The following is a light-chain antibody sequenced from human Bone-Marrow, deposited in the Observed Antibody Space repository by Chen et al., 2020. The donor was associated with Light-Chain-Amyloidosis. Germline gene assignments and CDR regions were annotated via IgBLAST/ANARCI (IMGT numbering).Light chain of an antibody. CDR2: DTS. CDR3: QQRQDWPIT. CDR1: QSVSNY. J-gene: IGKJ4*01. Sequence: EIVLTQSPPTLSLSPGESATLSCRASQSVSNYLAWYQQRPGQAPRLLIYDTSNRAPGIPARFSGRGCGTGFTLTIRRLQAEDFASYYCQQRQDWPITFDGGTNVEIK. V-gene: IGKV3-11*01.